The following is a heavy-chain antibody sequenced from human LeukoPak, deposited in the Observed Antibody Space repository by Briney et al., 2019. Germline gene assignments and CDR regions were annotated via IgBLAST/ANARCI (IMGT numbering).Heavy chain of an antibody. J-gene: IGHJ4*02. V-gene: IGHV1-2*02. CDR2: INPNSGGT. CDR3: ARGRYYYDSSGHDY. Sequence: ASVKVSCKASGHTFTGYYMHWVRQAPGQGLEWMGWINPNSGGTNYAQKFQGRVTMTRDTSISTAYMELSRLRSDDTAVYYCARGRYYYDSSGHDYWGQGTLVAVSS. D-gene: IGHD3-22*01. CDR1: GHTFTGYY.